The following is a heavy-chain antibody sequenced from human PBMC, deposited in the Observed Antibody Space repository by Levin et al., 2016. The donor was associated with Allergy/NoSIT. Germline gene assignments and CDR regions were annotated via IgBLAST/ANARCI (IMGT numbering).Heavy chain of an antibody. CDR3: VTDWWGAANYYGSGSYCS. CDR2: IKHIAGGGAT. D-gene: IGHD3-10*01. J-gene: IGHJ5*02. Sequence: GESLKISCAASGFSFSRAWMNWVRQAPGKGLEWVGRIKHIAGGGATDYAAPVKGRFTISRDDSTNTLYLQMNSLRTEDTAVYYCVTDWWGAANYYGSGSYCSWGQGTLVTVSS. CDR1: GFSFSRAW. V-gene: IGHV3-15*07.